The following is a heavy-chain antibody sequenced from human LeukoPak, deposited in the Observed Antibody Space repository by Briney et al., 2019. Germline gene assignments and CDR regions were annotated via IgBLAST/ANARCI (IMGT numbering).Heavy chain of an antibody. CDR2: IIPIFGTA. V-gene: IGHV1-69*06. J-gene: IGHJ6*03. Sequence: ASVKVSCKASGGTFSSYAISWVRQAPGQGLEWMGGIIPIFGTANYAQKFQGRVTITADKSTSTAYMELSSLRSEDTAVYYCARANRITGTTHYYYYMDVWGKGTTATVSS. D-gene: IGHD1-7*01. CDR3: ARANRITGTTHYYYYMDV. CDR1: GGTFSSYA.